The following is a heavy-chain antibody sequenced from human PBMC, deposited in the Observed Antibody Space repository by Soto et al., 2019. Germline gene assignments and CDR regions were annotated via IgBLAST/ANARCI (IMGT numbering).Heavy chain of an antibody. CDR2: IYSGGST. CDR1: GFTVSSNY. Sequence: EVQLVESGGGLVQPGGSLRLSCAASGFTVSSNYMSWVRQAPGKGLEWVSVIYSGGSTYYADSVKGRFTISRHNAKNTLYLQMNSLRADDTAVYYCATHYGDVDWYFDLWGRGTLITVSS. J-gene: IGHJ2*01. CDR3: ATHYGDVDWYFDL. V-gene: IGHV3-53*04. D-gene: IGHD4-17*01.